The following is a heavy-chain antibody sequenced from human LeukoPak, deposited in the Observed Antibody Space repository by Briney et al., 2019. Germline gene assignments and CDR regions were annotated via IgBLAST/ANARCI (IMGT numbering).Heavy chain of an antibody. V-gene: IGHV3-23*01. Sequence: GGSVRLFCGASGITFSSYGVSWVRQARGRGVEWGSSISSSGGTTYYGDSVKGRFTISRDNSKNTLYLQMNSLRAENTAIYYCAKGRKCSGGSCYSDYWGQGMLVTVSS. D-gene: IGHD2-15*01. CDR1: GITFSSYG. J-gene: IGHJ4*02. CDR3: AKGRKCSGGSCYSDY. CDR2: ISSSGGTT.